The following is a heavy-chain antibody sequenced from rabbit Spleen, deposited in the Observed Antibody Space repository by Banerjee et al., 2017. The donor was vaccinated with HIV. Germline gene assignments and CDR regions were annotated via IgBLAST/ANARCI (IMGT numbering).Heavy chain of an antibody. CDR1: GFSFSNKAV. CDR3: ARDLAGVIGWNFHL. Sequence: QEQLVESGGGLVRPEGSLKLSCTASGFSFSNKAVMCWVRQAPGKGLEWIACIDTGSSGFTYFATWAKGRFTCSKTSSTTVTLQMTSLTAADRAAYFCARDLAGVIGWNFHLWGQGTLVTVS. CDR2: IDTGSSGFT. V-gene: IGHV1S45*01. D-gene: IGHD4-1*01. J-gene: IGHJ4*01.